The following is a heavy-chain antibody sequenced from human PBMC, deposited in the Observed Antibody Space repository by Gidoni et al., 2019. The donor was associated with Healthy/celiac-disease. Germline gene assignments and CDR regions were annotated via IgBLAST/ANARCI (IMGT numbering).Heavy chain of an antibody. CDR3: ASGNIVVVPAAISESFSLLRDDAFDI. CDR2: IYYSGST. D-gene: IGHD2-2*01. CDR1: GGSINSSSYY. J-gene: IGHJ3*02. V-gene: IGHV4-39*01. Sequence: ESGPGLVKPSETLSLTCTVSGGSINSSSYYWGWIRQPPGKGLEWIGSIYYSGSTYYNPSLKSRVTISVDTSKNQFSLKLSSVTAADTAVYYCASGNIVVVPAAISESFSLLRDDAFDIWGQGTMVTVSS.